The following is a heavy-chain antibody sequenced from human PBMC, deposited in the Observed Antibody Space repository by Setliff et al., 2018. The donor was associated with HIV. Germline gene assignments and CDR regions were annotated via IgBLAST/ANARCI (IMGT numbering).Heavy chain of an antibody. D-gene: IGHD2-21*01. CDR2: IYYSGST. CDR3: ARGTVIATDY. Sequence: LSLTCTVSGGSISSHYWSWIRQPPGKGLEWIGYIYYSGSTNYNPSLKSRVTISVDTSKNQFSLKLNSVTAADTAVYYCARGTVIATDYWGQGTLVTVSS. J-gene: IGHJ4*02. CDR1: GGSISSHY. V-gene: IGHV4-59*11.